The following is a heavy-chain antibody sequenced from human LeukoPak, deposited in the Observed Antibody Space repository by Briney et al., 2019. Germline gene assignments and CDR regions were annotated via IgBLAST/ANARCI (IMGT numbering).Heavy chain of an antibody. Sequence: GGPLRLSCAASGFTFSSYWMHWVRQAPGKGLVWVSRINSDGSSTSYADSVKGRFTISRDNAKNTLYLQMNSLRAEDTAVYYCARFGCSSTSCYANFDYWGQGTLVTVSS. CDR3: ARFGCSSTSCYANFDY. J-gene: IGHJ4*02. D-gene: IGHD2-2*01. V-gene: IGHV3-74*01. CDR1: GFTFSSYW. CDR2: INSDGSST.